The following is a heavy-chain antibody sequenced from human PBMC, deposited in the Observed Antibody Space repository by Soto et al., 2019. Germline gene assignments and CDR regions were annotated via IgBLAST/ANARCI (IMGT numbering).Heavy chain of an antibody. CDR1: GFTFNNFA. CDR2: ISGSGGTT. CDR3: AKRMTAATKCFDY. D-gene: IGHD6-25*01. V-gene: IGHV3-23*01. Sequence: SLRLSCAASGFTFNNFAMSWVRQAPGKGLEWVSVISGSGGTTHYADSVKGRFTISRDNSKNTLYLQMNSLRAEDTAVYYCAKRMTAATKCFDYWGQGTLVTVSS. J-gene: IGHJ4*02.